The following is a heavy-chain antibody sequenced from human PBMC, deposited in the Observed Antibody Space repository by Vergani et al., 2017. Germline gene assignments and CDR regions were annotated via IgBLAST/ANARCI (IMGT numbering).Heavy chain of an antibody. CDR3: ARVNTETNGHLYYYYYMDV. J-gene: IGHJ6*03. CDR1: GGSFTSYH. V-gene: IGHV4-34*01. CDR2: IDHTGRP. Sequence: QVQLQQWGGGLLKPSETLSLTCVVNGGSFTSYHWRWIRQSPGGGLEWVADIDHTGRPDYNPSLKSRLTMSVDKSRNQFSLTLNSVTATDTAIYFCARVNTETNGHLYYYYYMDVWGQGTAVTVS. D-gene: IGHD4-11*01.